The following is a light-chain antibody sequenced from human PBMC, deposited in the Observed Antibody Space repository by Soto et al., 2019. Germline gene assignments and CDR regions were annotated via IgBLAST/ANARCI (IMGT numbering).Light chain of an antibody. J-gene: IGLJ2*01. CDR3: SSYSSSSTLV. CDR1: DNDVGNYNF. Sequence: QSALTQPASVSGSPGQSITISCTGSDNDVGNYNFVSWYQQPPGKAPKLIMYAVTSRPSGISDRFSGSKSGNTASLTISGLRIEDEAAYYCSSYSSSSTLVFGGGTQLTVL. CDR2: AVT. V-gene: IGLV2-14*03.